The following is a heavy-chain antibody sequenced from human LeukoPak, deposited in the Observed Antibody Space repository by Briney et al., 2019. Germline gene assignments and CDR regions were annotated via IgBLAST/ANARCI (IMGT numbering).Heavy chain of an antibody. J-gene: IGHJ3*02. CDR3: ARAPIGRAYAFDI. CDR1: GFTFSSYA. Sequence: GGSLRLSCAASGFTFSSYAMSWVRQAPGKGLEWVSVIYSGGSTYYADSVKGRFTISRDNSKNTLYLQMNSLRAEDTAVYYCARAPIGRAYAFDIWGQGTMVTVSS. CDR2: IYSGGST. D-gene: IGHD1-26*01. V-gene: IGHV3-53*01.